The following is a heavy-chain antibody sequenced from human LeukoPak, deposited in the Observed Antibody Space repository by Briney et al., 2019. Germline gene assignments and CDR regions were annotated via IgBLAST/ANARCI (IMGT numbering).Heavy chain of an antibody. CDR3: ASQVLSGYDRTLFDY. CDR1: GFTFSSYA. CDR2: ISYDGSNK. D-gene: IGHD5-12*01. V-gene: IGHV3-30*14. J-gene: IGHJ4*02. Sequence: GGSLRLSCAASGFTFSSYAMHWVRQAPGKGLEWVAVISYDGSNKYYADSVKGRFTISRDNSKNTLYLQMNSLRAEDTAVYYCASQVLSGYDRTLFDYWGQGTLVTVSS.